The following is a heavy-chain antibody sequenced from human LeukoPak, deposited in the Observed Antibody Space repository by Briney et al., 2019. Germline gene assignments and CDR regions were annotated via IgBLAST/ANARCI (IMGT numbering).Heavy chain of an antibody. V-gene: IGHV3-11*04. CDR1: GFTFSDYY. CDR2: ISSSGSTI. J-gene: IGHJ4*02. CDR3: ARSCSGGSCYSERGYFDY. Sequence: GGSLRLSCAASGFTFSDYYMSWIRQAPGKGLEWVSYISSSGSTIYYADSVKGRFTISSDNAKNSLYLQMNSLRAEGTAVYYCARSCSGGSCYSERGYFDYWGQGTLVTVSS. D-gene: IGHD2-15*01.